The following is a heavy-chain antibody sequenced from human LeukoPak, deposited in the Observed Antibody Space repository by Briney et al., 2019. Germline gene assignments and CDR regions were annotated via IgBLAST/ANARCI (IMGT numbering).Heavy chain of an antibody. Sequence: SETLSLTCTVSGGSISSYYWSWIRQPPGKGLEWIGYIYYSGTTVYNPSLKSRVTISVDTSKNQVSLKLSSMTAADTAVYYCARGVFRYFDYWGQGTLVTVSS. CDR1: GGSISSYY. V-gene: IGHV4-59*01. J-gene: IGHJ4*02. CDR2: IYYSGTT. CDR3: ARGVFRYFDY. D-gene: IGHD6-13*01.